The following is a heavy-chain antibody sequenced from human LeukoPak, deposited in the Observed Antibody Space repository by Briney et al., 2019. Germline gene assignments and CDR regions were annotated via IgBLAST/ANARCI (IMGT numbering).Heavy chain of an antibody. CDR3: ARRPAADYYYGMDV. V-gene: IGHV3-30-3*01. CDR1: GFTFSSYA. D-gene: IGHD2-2*01. Sequence: PGGTLRLSCAASGFTFSSYARHWVRQAPGKGLEWVAVISYDGSTKYYADSEEGRFTITRDNSKNTLYLEMNSLRAEDTAVYFCARRPAADYYYGMDVWGQGTTVTVSS. J-gene: IGHJ6*02. CDR2: ISYDGSTK.